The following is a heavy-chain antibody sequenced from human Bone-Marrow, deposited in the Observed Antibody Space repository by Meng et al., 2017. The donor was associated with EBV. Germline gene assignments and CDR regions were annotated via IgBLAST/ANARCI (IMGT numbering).Heavy chain of an antibody. CDR1: GGSISSSNW. CDR3: ASLAAAGPPFDY. J-gene: IGHJ4*02. Sequence: QGAPQGVGPGLVKPSGTLSLTCAVSGGSISSSNWWSWVRQPPGKGLEWIGEIYHSGSTNYNPSLKSRVTISVDKSKNQFSLKLSSVTAADTAVYYCASLAAAGPPFDYWGQGTLVTVSS. D-gene: IGHD6-13*01. V-gene: IGHV4-4*02. CDR2: IYHSGST.